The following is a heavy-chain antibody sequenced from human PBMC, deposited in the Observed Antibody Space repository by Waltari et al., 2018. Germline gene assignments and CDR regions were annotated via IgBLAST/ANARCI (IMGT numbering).Heavy chain of an antibody. CDR2: INTLTGNT. CDR1: GYTVTTYT. V-gene: IGHV1-18*01. D-gene: IGHD3-10*01. CDR3: GRVGVQSGADY. Sequence: QVHLVQSGAEMKKPGASVSVSCKASGYTVTTYTITWVRQAPGQGLEWMGWINTLTGNTDYAKNLQGRVTMTADTSTNTAYMELSNLRSDDSAVYYCGRVGVQSGADYWGQGTLVTVSS. J-gene: IGHJ4*02.